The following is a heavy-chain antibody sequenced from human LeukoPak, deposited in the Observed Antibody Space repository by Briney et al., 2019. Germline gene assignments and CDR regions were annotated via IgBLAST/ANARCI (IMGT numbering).Heavy chain of an antibody. D-gene: IGHD2-2*01. CDR1: GFTFSSYA. Sequence: GGSLRLSCAASGFTFSSYAMHWVRQAPGKGLEWVAVISYDGSNKYYADSVKGRFTISRDNSKSTLYLQMNSLRAEDTAVYYCARDQVPAAMGTVPDYWGQGTLVTVSS. J-gene: IGHJ4*02. CDR2: ISYDGSNK. V-gene: IGHV3-30-3*01. CDR3: ARDQVPAAMGTVPDY.